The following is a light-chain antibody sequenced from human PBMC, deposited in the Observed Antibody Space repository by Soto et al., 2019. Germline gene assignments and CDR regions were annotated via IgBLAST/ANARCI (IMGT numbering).Light chain of an antibody. Sequence: ENVLTQSPGTLSLSPGERATLSCRASQSVSSSYLAWYQQKPGQAPSLLIYGASSRATGIPDRFSGSGSGTDFTLTISRLEPEDFAVCYCQQYGSSTWTFGQGTKVDIK. V-gene: IGKV3-20*01. CDR2: GAS. J-gene: IGKJ1*01. CDR3: QQYGSSTWT. CDR1: QSVSSSY.